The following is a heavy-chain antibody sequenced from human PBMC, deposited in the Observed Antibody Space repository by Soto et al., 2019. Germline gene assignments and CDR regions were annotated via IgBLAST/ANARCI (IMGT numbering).Heavy chain of an antibody. V-gene: IGHV3-23*01. D-gene: IGHD1-26*01. J-gene: IGHJ3*02. Sequence: GGSLRLSCAASRFTFSNYAMSWVRQAPGKGLEWVSTISGSGDNTYYADSVKGRFRISRDNSQNTLYLQMNSLRADDTAVYYCAKDLIPLGATSHFCFNIWGQGTMVTVSS. CDR1: RFTFSNYA. CDR3: AKDLIPLGATSHFCFNI. CDR2: ISGSGDNT.